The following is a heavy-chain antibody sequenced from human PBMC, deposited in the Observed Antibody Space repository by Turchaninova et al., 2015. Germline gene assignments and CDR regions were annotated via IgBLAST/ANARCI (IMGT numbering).Heavy chain of an antibody. CDR2: IYYTGST. V-gene: IGHV4-59*01. CDR1: GGSISSYY. CDR3: ARGDHYAPYFDF. D-gene: IGHD2-2*01. J-gene: IGHJ4*02. Sequence: QVQLQESGPGLVKPSETLSLTCTVSGGSISSYYWNWIRQSPGKGLEWIGSIYYTGSTNFNPSLKSRVTISIDTSKSPFSLNLSSLTAADTAVYYCARGDHYAPYFDFWGQGTLVTVSS.